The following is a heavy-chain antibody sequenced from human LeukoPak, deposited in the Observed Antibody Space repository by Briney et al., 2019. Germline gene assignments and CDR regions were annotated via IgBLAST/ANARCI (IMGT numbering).Heavy chain of an antibody. CDR1: GGSISSYY. J-gene: IGHJ4*02. CDR3: AREARGSSGFYYNF. V-gene: IGHV4-59*01. D-gene: IGHD3-22*01. Sequence: SETLSLTCTVSGGSISSYYWAWIRQPPGKGLEWIGDISYSGRPKYNPTLTSRATISADTSKNQFSLKLTSVTAADTAVYYCAREARGSSGFYYNFWGQGTLVAVSS. CDR2: ISYSGRP.